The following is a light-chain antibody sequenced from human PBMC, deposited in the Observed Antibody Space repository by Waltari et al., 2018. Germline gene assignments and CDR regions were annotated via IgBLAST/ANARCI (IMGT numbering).Light chain of an antibody. CDR3: QSSDSSTWV. CDR2: ENH. V-gene: IGLV6-57*01. Sequence: NFMLTQPHSVSGSPGKTVTISCTRSSGSIASNYVQLCQQRQGTPPTPLIYENHQRPSGVPDRFSGSIDSSSNSASLTISQLKTEDEADYYCQSSDSSTWVFGGGTKLTVL. CDR1: SGSIASNY. J-gene: IGLJ3*02.